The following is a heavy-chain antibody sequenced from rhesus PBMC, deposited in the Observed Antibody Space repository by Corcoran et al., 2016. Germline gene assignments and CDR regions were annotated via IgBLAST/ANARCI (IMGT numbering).Heavy chain of an antibody. J-gene: IGHJ4*01. D-gene: IGHD5-24*01. CDR3: ARDRRGYTLDF. CDR1: GFTLSSNG. Sequence: EVQLVESGGGLVQPGGSLRLSCGASGFTLSSNGRHWVRPARGKGLEWVAVISYDGNKKYYADSVNDRFTISRDNSKNMLYLQMNYLKLDDTAVYYCARDRRGYTLDFWGQGVLVTVSS. CDR2: ISYDGNKK. V-gene: IGHV3-54*02.